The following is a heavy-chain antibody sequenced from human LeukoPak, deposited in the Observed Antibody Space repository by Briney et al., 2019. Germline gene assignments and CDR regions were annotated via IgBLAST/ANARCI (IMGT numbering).Heavy chain of an antibody. Sequence: PGGSLRLSCAASGFTFSSYAMSWVRQAPGKGLEWVSAISRSGDSTYYTDSVKGRFTISRDNSRNTLSLQMNNLRAEDTAVYYCAKGCVDYWGQGTLVTVSS. V-gene: IGHV3-23*01. CDR3: AKGCVDY. CDR2: ISRSGDST. CDR1: GFTFSSYA. J-gene: IGHJ4*02.